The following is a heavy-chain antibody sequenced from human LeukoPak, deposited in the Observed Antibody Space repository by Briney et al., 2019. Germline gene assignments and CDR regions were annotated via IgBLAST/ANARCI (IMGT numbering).Heavy chain of an antibody. J-gene: IGHJ4*02. CDR1: GFTFDDYA. CDR3: AKAATLLLLEGYFDY. Sequence: GESLRLSCAASGFTFDDYAMRWVRQAPGKGLEWVSLISGDGGSTYYADSVKGRFTIYRDNSKNSLYLQTNSLRTEDTDLYYCAKAATLLLLEGYFDYWGQGTLVTVSS. CDR2: ISGDGGST. D-gene: IGHD3-10*01. V-gene: IGHV3-43*02.